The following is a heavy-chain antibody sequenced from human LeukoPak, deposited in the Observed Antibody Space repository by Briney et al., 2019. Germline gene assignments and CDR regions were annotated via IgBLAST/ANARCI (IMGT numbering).Heavy chain of an antibody. D-gene: IGHD6-19*01. CDR1: RFTFSTYS. CDR2: ISSSSSYI. J-gene: IGHJ4*02. V-gene: IGHV3-21*01. Sequence: PGGSLRLSCAASRFTFSTYSMNWVRQAPGKGLEWVSSISSSSSYIYYADSVKGRFTISRDNAKNSLYLQMNSLRAEDTAVYYCASLPSYSSGWYGDYWGQGTLVTVSS. CDR3: ASLPSYSSGWYGDY.